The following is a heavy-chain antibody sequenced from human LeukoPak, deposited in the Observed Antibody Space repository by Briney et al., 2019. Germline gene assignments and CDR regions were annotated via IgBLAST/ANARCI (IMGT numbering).Heavy chain of an antibody. CDR3: ARTVAGTPFDY. D-gene: IGHD6-19*01. CDR2: TNAVNDDT. Sequence: ASVKVSCKASGYTFTGYYMHWVRQAPGQRLEWMGWTNAVNDDTKYSQKFQGRVTITRDTSASTVYMELSSLRSEDTAVYYCARTVAGTPFDYWGQGTLVTVSS. V-gene: IGHV1-3*01. J-gene: IGHJ4*02. CDR1: GYTFTGYY.